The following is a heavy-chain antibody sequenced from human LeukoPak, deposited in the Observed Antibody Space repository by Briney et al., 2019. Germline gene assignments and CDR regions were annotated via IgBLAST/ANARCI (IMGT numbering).Heavy chain of an antibody. CDR2: ISSSSSAI. CDR1: GFIFSSYS. V-gene: IGHV3-48*01. CDR3: ARAYYDSSGYHYFDY. Sequence: GGSLRLSCAASGFIFSSYSMNWVRQAPGKGLEWVSYISSSSSAIYYVDSVKGRFTISRDNAKNSLYLQMNSLRAEDTAVYYCARAYYDSSGYHYFDYWGQGTLVTVSS. J-gene: IGHJ4*02. D-gene: IGHD3-22*01.